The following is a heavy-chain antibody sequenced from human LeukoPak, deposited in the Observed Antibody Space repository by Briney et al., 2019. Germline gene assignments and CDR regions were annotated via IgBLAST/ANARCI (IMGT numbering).Heavy chain of an antibody. D-gene: IGHD3-9*01. J-gene: IGHJ3*02. CDR3: ARDRGGDILTGPHAFDI. CDR2: IYYSGST. CDR1: GGSISSGGYY. V-gene: IGHV4-31*03. Sequence: SQTLSLTCTVSGGSISSGGYYWSWIRQHPGKGLEWIGYIYYSGSTYYNPSLKSRVTISVDTSKNQFSLKLSSVTAADTAVYYCARDRGGDILTGPHAFDIWGQGTMVTVSS.